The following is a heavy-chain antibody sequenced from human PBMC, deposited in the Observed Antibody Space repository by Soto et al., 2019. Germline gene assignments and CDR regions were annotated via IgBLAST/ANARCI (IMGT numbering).Heavy chain of an antibody. CDR2: ISSSSSYI. V-gene: IGHV3-21*01. D-gene: IGHD3-10*01. CDR3: ARAFYDGSGTRGYYYYMDV. J-gene: IGHJ6*03. CDR1: GFTFGSYS. Sequence: EVQLVESGGGLVKPGGSLRLSCAASGFTFGSYSMNWVRQAPGKGLEWVSSISSSSSYIYYADSVKGRFTISRDNAKNSMYLQMNSLRAEDTAVYYCARAFYDGSGTRGYYYYMDVWGKGTTVTVSS.